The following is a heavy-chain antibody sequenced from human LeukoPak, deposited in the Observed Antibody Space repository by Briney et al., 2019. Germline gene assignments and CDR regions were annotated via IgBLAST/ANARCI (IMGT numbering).Heavy chain of an antibody. Sequence: SETPSLTCTVSGGSISSYYWSWIRQPPGKGLEWIGYIYYSGSTNYNPSLKSRVTISVDTSKNQFSLKLSSVTAADTAVYYCARENYGGSYLNWGQGTLVTVSS. CDR1: GGSISSYY. J-gene: IGHJ4*02. D-gene: IGHD4-23*01. CDR2: IYYSGST. V-gene: IGHV4-59*01. CDR3: ARENYGGSYLN.